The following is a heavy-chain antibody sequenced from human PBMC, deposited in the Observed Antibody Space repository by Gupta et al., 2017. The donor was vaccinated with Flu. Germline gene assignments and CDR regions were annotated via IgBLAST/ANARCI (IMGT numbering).Heavy chain of an antibody. CDR1: GFTFTTYQ. CDR2: ISSSGSTI. V-gene: IGHV3-48*03. J-gene: IGHJ6*02. Sequence: EVQLVESGGGLVQPGGSLRLSCAASGFTFTTYQMNWVRQAPGKGLEWLSYISSSGSTIQYADSVKGRFTISRDNAEKSLYLHMNSLRAEDTAVYFCARGGFLEWVSPPNTYFYYGLDVWGQGTTVTVSS. CDR3: ARGGFLEWVSPPNTYFYYGLDV. D-gene: IGHD3-3*01.